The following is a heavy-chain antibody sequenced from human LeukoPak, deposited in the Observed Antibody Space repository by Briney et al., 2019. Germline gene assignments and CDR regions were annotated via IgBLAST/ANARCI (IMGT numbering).Heavy chain of an antibody. J-gene: IGHJ5*02. CDR2: IHITQNT. V-gene: IGHV4-4*07. D-gene: IGHD2-15*01. Sequence: SXTLSLTCTVSRGAISGYYWRWIRQPAGKGLEGIGRIHITQNTNYNPSLERRVTISVDSSKNQFSLRLRSVTAADTAVYYCARGAPDALAVEYNWLDPWGQGTLVTVSS. CDR3: ARGAPDALAVEYNWLDP. CDR1: RGAISGYY.